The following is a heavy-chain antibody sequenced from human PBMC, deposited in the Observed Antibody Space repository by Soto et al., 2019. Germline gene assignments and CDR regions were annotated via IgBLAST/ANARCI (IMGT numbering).Heavy chain of an antibody. CDR1: CGSFSGYY. J-gene: IGHJ5*01. D-gene: IGHD5-12*01. V-gene: IGHV4-34*01. CDR2: INHSGST. CDR3: ASKNRPYPTARYVCVVT. Sequence: SEPLSLTCAVYCGSFSGYYWSWIRQPPGKGLEWIGEINHSGSTNYNPSLKSRVTISVDTSKNQFSLKLSSVTAAETAVYYGASKNRPYPTARYVCVVTCGHGTLVT.